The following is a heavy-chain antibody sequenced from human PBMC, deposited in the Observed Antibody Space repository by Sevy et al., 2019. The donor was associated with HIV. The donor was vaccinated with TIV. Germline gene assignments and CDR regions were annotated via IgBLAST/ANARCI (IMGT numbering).Heavy chain of an antibody. J-gene: IGHJ4*02. D-gene: IGHD3-10*01. V-gene: IGHV3-30*18. CDR2: ISYDGSNK. CDR1: GFTFSSYG. CDR3: AKGLDYYGSGSYILDY. Sequence: GGSLRLSCAASGFTFSSYGMHWVRQAPGKGLEWVAVISYDGSNKYYADSVKGRFTISRDNSKNTLYMQMNSLRAEDTAVYYCAKGLDYYGSGSYILDYLGQGTLVTVSS.